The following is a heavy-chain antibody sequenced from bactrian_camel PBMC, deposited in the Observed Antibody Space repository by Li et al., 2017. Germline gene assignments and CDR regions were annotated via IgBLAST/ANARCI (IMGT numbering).Heavy chain of an antibody. J-gene: IGHJ4*01. V-gene: IGHV3S1*01. CDR1: GFTFSSYW. CDR3: AANSVCLPATLTTVDSVTEYTY. CDR2: IYTPGGTT. Sequence: LVESGGGLVRPGGSLRVSCEATGFTFSSYWMYWVRQAPGKEREGVAIIYTPGGTTDYAEAVKGRFTISQDNAKNTLYLQMEGLKPEDTAMYYCAANSVCLPATLTTVDSVTEYTYWGQGTQVTVS. D-gene: IGHD4*01.